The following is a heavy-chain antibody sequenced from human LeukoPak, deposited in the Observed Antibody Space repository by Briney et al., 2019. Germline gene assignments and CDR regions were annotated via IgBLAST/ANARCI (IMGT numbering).Heavy chain of an antibody. CDR1: GGSISSSNYL. CDR3: ARQGDSCSGGSCYARTIDY. V-gene: IGHV4-39*01. D-gene: IGHD2-15*01. J-gene: IGHJ4*02. CDR2: IYCSGST. Sequence: PSETLSLTCTVSGGSISSSNYLWGWIRQPPGKGLEWIGSIYCSGSTYHNPSFKSRLTISVDTSKNQFSLRLSSVTAADTAMYYCARQGDSCSGGSCYARTIDYWGQGTLVTVSS.